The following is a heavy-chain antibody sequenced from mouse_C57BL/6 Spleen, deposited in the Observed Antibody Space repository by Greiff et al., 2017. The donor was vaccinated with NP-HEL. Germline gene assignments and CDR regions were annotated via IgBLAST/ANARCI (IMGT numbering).Heavy chain of an antibody. V-gene: IGHV1-64*01. J-gene: IGHJ4*01. Sequence: QVQLQQPGAELVKPGASVKLSCKASGYTFTSYWMHWVKQRPGQGLEWIGMIHPNSGSTNYNEKFKSKATLTVDKSSSTAYMQLSSLTSEDSAVYYCARSVGSRGAMDYWGQGTSVTVSS. D-gene: IGHD1-1*01. CDR3: ARSVGSRGAMDY. CDR2: IHPNSGST. CDR1: GYTFTSYW.